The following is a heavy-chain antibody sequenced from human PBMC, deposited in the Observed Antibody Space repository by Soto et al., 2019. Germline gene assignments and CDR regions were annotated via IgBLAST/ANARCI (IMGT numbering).Heavy chain of an antibody. J-gene: IGHJ4*02. V-gene: IGHV1-18*04. CDR3: AREPRVGYCSSTSCPHHADFDY. Sequence: GASVKVSCKASGYTFTSYGISWVRQAPGQGLEWMGWISAYNGNTNYAQKLQGRVTMTTDTSTSTAYMELRSLRSDDTAVYYCAREPRVGYCSSTSCPHHADFDYWGQGTLVTVSS. CDR2: ISAYNGNT. CDR1: GYTFTSYG. D-gene: IGHD2-2*01.